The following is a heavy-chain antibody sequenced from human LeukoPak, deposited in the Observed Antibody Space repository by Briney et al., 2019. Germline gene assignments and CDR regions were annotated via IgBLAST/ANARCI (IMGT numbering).Heavy chain of an antibody. J-gene: IGHJ5*02. Sequence: GESLKIFCKGSGYSFTSYWIGWVRQMPGKGLEWMGIIYPGDSDTRYSPSFQGQVTISADKSISTAYLQWSSLKASDTAMYYCAREQGYCSGGSCYSSGWFDPWGQGTLVTVSS. CDR3: AREQGYCSGGSCYSSGWFDP. V-gene: IGHV5-51*01. CDR1: GYSFTSYW. CDR2: IYPGDSDT. D-gene: IGHD2-15*01.